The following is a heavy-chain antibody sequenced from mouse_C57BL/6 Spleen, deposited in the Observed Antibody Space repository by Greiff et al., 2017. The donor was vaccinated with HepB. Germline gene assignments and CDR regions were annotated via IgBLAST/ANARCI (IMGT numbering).Heavy chain of an antibody. CDR2: INPSTGGT. Sequence: VQLKESGPELVKPGASVKISCKASGYSFTGYYMNWVKQSPEKSLEWIGEINPSTGGTTYNQKFKAKATLSVDKSSSTAYMQLKSLTSEDSAVYYCARRENSYYFDYWGQGTSLTVSS. J-gene: IGHJ2*02. CDR1: GYSFTGYY. V-gene: IGHV1-42*01. CDR3: ARRENSYYFDY.